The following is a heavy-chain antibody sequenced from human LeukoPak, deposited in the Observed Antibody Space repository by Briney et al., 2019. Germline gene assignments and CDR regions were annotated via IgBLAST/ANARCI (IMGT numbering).Heavy chain of an antibody. D-gene: IGHD6-6*01. V-gene: IGHV3-21*01. CDR1: GFTFSSYS. CDR3: ASEPSIAARATDY. J-gene: IGHJ4*02. Sequence: PGGSLRLSCAASGFTFSSYSMNWVRQAPGKGLEWVSSISSSSSYIYYADSVKGRFTISRDNAKNSLYLQMNSLRAEDTAVYYCASEPSIAARATDYWGQGTLVTVSS. CDR2: ISSSSSYI.